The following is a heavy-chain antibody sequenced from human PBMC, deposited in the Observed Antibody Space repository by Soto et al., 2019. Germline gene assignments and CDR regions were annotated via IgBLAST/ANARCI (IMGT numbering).Heavy chain of an antibody. CDR3: ARVGWAYNFWSGYYPQFYYYYYGMDV. CDR2: ISAYNGNT. V-gene: IGHV1-8*02. J-gene: IGHJ6*02. Sequence: ASVKVSCKASGYTFTSYGISWVRQAPGQGLEWMGWISAYNGNTGYAQKFQGRVTMTRNTSISTAYMELSSLRSEDTAVYYCARVGWAYNFWSGYYPQFYYYYYGMDVWGQGTTVTVSS. CDR1: GYTFTSYG. D-gene: IGHD3-3*01.